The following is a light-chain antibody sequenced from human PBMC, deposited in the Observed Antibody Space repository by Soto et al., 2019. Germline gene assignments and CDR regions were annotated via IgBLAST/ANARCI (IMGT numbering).Light chain of an antibody. Sequence: SPVTKAHSTLSEARRERDTISCRAIQSLSYWLAWYQQKPGKAPKLLIFDASSLQSGVPSRFSGSGSGTEFTLTISSLQPDDFATYYCQHYNSYSGTFAQGTKVAIK. CDR3: QHYNSYSGT. CDR1: QSLSYW. J-gene: IGKJ1*01. V-gene: IGKV1-5*01. CDR2: DAS.